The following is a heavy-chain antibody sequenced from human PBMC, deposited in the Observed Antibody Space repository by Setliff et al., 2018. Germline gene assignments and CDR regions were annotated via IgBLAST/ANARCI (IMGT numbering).Heavy chain of an antibody. D-gene: IGHD5-12*01. Sequence: SETLSLTCIVSGGSISSYYWSWIRQPAGKGLEWIGRIYSSGTTYYNPSLKSRVTISVDTSKNQFSLKLSSVTAADTAVYYCARGRDGYNDFDYWGQGTLVTVSS. CDR1: GGSISSYY. J-gene: IGHJ4*02. V-gene: IGHV4-4*07. CDR3: ARGRDGYNDFDY. CDR2: IYSSGTT.